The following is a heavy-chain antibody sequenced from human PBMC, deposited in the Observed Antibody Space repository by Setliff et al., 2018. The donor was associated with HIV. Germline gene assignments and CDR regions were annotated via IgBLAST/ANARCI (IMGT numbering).Heavy chain of an antibody. CDR3: ARVPVGSGSVDY. J-gene: IGHJ4*02. V-gene: IGHV4-59*11. Sequence: SETLSLTCTVSGGSISSPYWSWIRQPPGKGLEWIGYIHYSGSTNYNPSLKTRVTISLDTSRNQFSLNLGSVIAADTAVYYCARVPVGSGSVDYWGQGTLVTVSS. D-gene: IGHD3-10*01. CDR1: GGSISSPY. CDR2: IHYSGST.